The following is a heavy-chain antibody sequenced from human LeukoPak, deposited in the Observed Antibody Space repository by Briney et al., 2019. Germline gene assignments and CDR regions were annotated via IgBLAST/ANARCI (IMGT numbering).Heavy chain of an antibody. V-gene: IGHV1-46*01. CDR2: INPTGGST. CDR1: GYTFTSYY. CDR3: SRLGPYSSDWYGYFDY. D-gene: IGHD6-19*01. Sequence: ASVKVSCKASGYTFTSYYIHWVRQAPGQGLEWMGLINPTGGSTSYAQKFQGRVTITRDTSTSTVYMELSSLRSEDTAVYYCSRLGPYSSDWYGYFDYWGQGTLVTVSS. J-gene: IGHJ4*02.